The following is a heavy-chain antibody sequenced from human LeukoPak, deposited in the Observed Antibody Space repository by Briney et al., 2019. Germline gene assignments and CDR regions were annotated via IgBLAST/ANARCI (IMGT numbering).Heavy chain of an antibody. V-gene: IGHV4-61*02. CDR3: ARYIVVVTPMDV. J-gene: IGHJ6*04. D-gene: IGHD2-21*02. CDR1: GASISSGTYY. Sequence: KSSETLSLTCTVSGASISSGTYYWSWIRQPAGKGLEWIGRIYTSGSANYNPSLKSRVTISVDTSKNQFSLRLKSVTAADTAVYYCARYIVVVTPMDVWGKGTTVTVSS. CDR2: IYTSGSA.